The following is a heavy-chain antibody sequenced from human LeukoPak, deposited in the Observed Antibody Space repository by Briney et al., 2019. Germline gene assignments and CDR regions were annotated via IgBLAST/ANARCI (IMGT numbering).Heavy chain of an antibody. V-gene: IGHV3-23*01. J-gene: IGHJ4*02. Sequence: GGSLRLSCAASGFTFSSYAMSWVRQAPGKGLEWVSGISGSGGSTYYADSVKGRFTISRDNSKNTLYLQLNILRAEDTAVYYCAKTPVTTITYFDYWGQGTLVTVS. CDR2: ISGSGGST. CDR3: AKTPVTTITYFDY. CDR1: GFTFSSYA. D-gene: IGHD4-17*01.